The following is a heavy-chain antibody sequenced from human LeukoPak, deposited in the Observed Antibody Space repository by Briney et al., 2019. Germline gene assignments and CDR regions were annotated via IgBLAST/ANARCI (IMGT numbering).Heavy chain of an antibody. D-gene: IGHD3-10*01. CDR3: AKGRYPGSGSYLNSHDY. J-gene: IGHJ4*02. V-gene: IGHV3-23*01. CDR2: ISGSGDRT. CDR1: GFTFNSYV. Sequence: GGSLRLSCAASGFTFNSYVMSWVRQAPGKGLEWVSLISGSGDRTYYADSVKGRFTISRDNSKNTLYLQMNGLRAEDTAVYSCAKGRYPGSGSYLNSHDYWGQGTLVTVSS.